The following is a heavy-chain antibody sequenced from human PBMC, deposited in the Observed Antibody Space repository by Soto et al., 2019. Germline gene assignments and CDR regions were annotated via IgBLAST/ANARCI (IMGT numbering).Heavy chain of an antibody. D-gene: IGHD6-13*01. CDR3: ARPGSSWAYFDY. Sequence: QVQLVQSGAEVKKPGASVKVSCKASGYTFTSYDISWVRQAPGQGLEWMGGIIPIFGTANYAQKFQGRVTITADESTSTAYMELSSLRSEDTAVYYCARPGSSWAYFDYWGQGTLVTVSS. CDR2: IIPIFGTA. CDR1: GYTFTSYD. V-gene: IGHV1-69*01. J-gene: IGHJ4*02.